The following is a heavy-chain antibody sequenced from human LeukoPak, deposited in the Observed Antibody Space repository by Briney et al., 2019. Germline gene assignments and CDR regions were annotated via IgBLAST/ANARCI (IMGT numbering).Heavy chain of an antibody. CDR1: GGSISSSSYY. Sequence: SETLSLTCTVSGGSISSSSYYWGWIRQPPGKGLEWNGSIYYSGSTYYNPSLKSRVTISVDTSKNQFSLKLSSVTAADTAVYYCEQQGRFGVVITFDYWGQGTLVTVSS. CDR3: EQQGRFGVVITFDY. D-gene: IGHD3-3*01. J-gene: IGHJ4*02. V-gene: IGHV4-39*01. CDR2: IYYSGST.